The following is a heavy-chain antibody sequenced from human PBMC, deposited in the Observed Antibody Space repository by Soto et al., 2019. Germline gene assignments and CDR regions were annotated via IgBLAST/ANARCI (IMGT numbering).Heavy chain of an antibody. V-gene: IGHV4-34*01. CDR3: ARDGLGGSGSYYSYFGY. CDR2: INHSGST. Sequence: KTSETLSLTCAVYGGSFSGYYWSWIRQPPGKGLEWIGEINHSGSTNYNPSLKSRVTISVDTSKNQFSLKLSSVTAADTAVYYCARDGLGGSGSYYSYFGYCGHGPLFTVSS. J-gene: IGHJ4*01. D-gene: IGHD3-10*01. CDR1: GGSFSGYY.